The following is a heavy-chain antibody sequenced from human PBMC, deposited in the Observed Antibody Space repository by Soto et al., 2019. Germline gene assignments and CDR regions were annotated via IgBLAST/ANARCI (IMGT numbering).Heavy chain of an antibody. V-gene: IGHV4-59*08. CDR2: IYYSGST. D-gene: IGHD6-13*01. CDR1: GGSISSYY. J-gene: IGHJ6*03. Sequence: SETPSLTCTVSGGSISSYYWSWIRQPPGKGLEWIGYIYYSGSTNYNPSLKSRVTISVDTSKNQFSLKLSSVTAADTAVYYCARLAAGYYYYYMDVWGKGTTVTVSS. CDR3: ARLAAGYYYYYMDV.